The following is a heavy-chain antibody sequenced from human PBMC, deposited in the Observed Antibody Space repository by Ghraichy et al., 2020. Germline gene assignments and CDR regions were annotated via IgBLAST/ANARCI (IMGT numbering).Heavy chain of an antibody. CDR3: AKVYLSGWTGGCFDP. CDR2: ISGSGGNI. J-gene: IGHJ5*02. CDR1: GFTFTTYA. D-gene: IGHD6-25*01. Sequence: GGSLRLSCAASGFTFTTYAMNWVRQVPGKGLEWVSTISGSGGNIYCADSVKGRFTISRDNSRNTVYLQMNSLRADDTAIYYCAKVYLSGWTGGCFDPWGQGTLVTVSS. V-gene: IGHV3-23*01.